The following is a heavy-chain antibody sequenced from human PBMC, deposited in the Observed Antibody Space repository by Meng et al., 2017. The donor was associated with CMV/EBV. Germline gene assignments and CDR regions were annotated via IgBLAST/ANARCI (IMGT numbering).Heavy chain of an antibody. CDR2: INHSGST. CDR1: GGSFSGYY. V-gene: IGHV4-34*01. D-gene: IGHD3/OR15-3a*01. Sequence: GSLSLTCAVYGGSFSGYYWSWIRQPPGKGLEWIGEINHSGSTNYNPSLKSRVTISVDMSKNQFSLKLSSVTAADTAVYYCARRGLGRPDYWGQGTLVTVSS. J-gene: IGHJ4*02. CDR3: ARRGLGRPDY.